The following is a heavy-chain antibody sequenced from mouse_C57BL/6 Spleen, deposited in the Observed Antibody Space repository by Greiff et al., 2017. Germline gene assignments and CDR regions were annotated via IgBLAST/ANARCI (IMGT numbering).Heavy chain of an antibody. V-gene: IGHV5-9-1*02. CDR2: ISSGGDYI. CDR1: GFTFSSYA. CDR3: TREGMVTTGRAWFAY. D-gene: IGHD2-2*01. Sequence: EVMLVESGEGLVKPGGSLKLSCAASGFTFSSYAMSWVRQTPEKRLAWVAYISSGGDYIYYADTVKGRFTISRDNARNTLYLQMSSLKSEDTAMYYWTREGMVTTGRAWFAYWGQGTLVTVSA. J-gene: IGHJ3*01.